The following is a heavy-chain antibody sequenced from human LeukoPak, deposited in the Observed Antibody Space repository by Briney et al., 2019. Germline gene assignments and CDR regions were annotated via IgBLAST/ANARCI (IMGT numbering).Heavy chain of an antibody. CDR1: GFTFSSYG. D-gene: IGHD2-21*02. J-gene: IGHJ4*02. CDR3: ASDCGGDCYSLDY. V-gene: IGHV3-30*03. CDR2: ISYDGSNK. Sequence: GSLRLSCAASGFTFSSYGMHWVRQAPGKGLEWVAVISYDGSNKYYADSVKGRFTISRDNSKNTLYLQMNSLRAEDTAVYYCASDCGGDCYSLDYWGQGTLVTVSS.